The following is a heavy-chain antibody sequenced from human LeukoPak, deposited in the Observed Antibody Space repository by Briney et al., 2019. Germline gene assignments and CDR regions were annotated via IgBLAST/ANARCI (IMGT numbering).Heavy chain of an antibody. CDR2: IHNSGST. Sequence: SETLSLTCTVSGGSVSSGSYYWSWIRQPPGKGLEWIGFIHNSGSTKYNPSLMSRVTISVDTSKNQFSLKLSSVTAADTAIYYCARENPSGYYNRPIDYWGQGTLVTVSS. CDR3: ARENPSGYYNRPIDY. J-gene: IGHJ4*02. V-gene: IGHV4-61*01. CDR1: GGSVSSGSYY. D-gene: IGHD3-22*01.